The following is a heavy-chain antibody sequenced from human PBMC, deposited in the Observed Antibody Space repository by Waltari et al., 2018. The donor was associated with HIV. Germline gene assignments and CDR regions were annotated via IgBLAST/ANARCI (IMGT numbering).Heavy chain of an antibody. CDR1: GYAIRSGFC. J-gene: IGHJ1*01. D-gene: IGHD5-12*01. CDR2: MFHSGST. CDR3: ARAQENSGGLAFQL. V-gene: IGHV4-38-2*02. Sequence: QVKLQESGPGLVRPSETLSLNCTVSGYAIRSGFCWAWVRRPRGKGLEWIGSMFHSGSTYYNPSLKSRVTMSIDVTKNRFSLSLKSVTATDTALYYCARAQENSGGLAFQLWGLGTLVTVSS.